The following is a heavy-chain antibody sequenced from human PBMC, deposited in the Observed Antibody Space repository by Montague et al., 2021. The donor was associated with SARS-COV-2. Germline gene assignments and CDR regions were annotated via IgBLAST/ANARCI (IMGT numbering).Heavy chain of an antibody. D-gene: IGHD3-22*01. CDR2: IYYSGST. CDR1: GGSISSYY. Sequence: SETLSLTCTVSGGSISSYYWSWIRQPPGKGLEWIGYIYYSGSTXXXPSXXXRVTISVDTSKNQFSLKVRSVTAADTVVYYCARGDYYDSTGYYDYWGQGTLVTVSS. V-gene: IGHV4-59*01. CDR3: ARGDYYDSTGYYDY. J-gene: IGHJ4*01.